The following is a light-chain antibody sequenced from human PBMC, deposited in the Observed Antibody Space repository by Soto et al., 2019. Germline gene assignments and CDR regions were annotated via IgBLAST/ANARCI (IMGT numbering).Light chain of an antibody. J-gene: IGKJ2*01. CDR1: QSVSSN. V-gene: IGKV3-15*01. CDR3: QQYNNFYT. CDR2: GAS. Sequence: EIVMTQSPATLSVSPGERATLSCRASQSVSSNLAWYQQKPGQAPRLLIYGASTMATGIPDRFSGSGSGTEFTLTIRSLQAEDFAVYYCQQYNNFYTFGQGTKLAIK.